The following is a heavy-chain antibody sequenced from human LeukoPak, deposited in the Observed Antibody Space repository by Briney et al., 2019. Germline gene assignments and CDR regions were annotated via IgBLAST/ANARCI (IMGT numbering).Heavy chain of an antibody. Sequence: GASVKVSFKVSGYTLTELSMHWVRQAPGKGGEWVGGFDPEDGETIYAQKFQGRVTMTDDTSTDTAYMELSSLRSEDTAVYYCATRGNHYYDSSGYYYGDYWGQGTLVTVSS. J-gene: IGHJ4*02. V-gene: IGHV1-24*01. CDR2: FDPEDGET. CDR3: ATRGNHYYDSSGYYYGDY. CDR1: GYTLTELS. D-gene: IGHD3-22*01.